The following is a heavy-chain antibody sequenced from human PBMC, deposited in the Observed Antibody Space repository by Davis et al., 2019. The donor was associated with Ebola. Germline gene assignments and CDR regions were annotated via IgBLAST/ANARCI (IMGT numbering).Heavy chain of an antibody. D-gene: IGHD3-22*01. CDR1: GFTFSSYS. CDR2: ISSSSSYI. CDR3: ARDSFGSGYRGWFDP. V-gene: IGHV3-21*01. J-gene: IGHJ5*02. Sequence: GESLKISCAASGFTFSSYSMNWVRQAPGKGLEWVSSISSSSSYIYYADSVKGRFTISRDNVKNSLYLQMNSLRAEDTAVYYCARDSFGSGYRGWFDPWGQGTLVTVSS.